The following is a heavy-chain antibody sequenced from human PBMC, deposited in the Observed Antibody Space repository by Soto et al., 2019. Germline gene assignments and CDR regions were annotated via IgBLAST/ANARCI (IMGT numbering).Heavy chain of an antibody. D-gene: IGHD3-22*01. CDR2: ISAYHGNS. Sequence: QVQLVQSGAEVKKPGASVKVSCKASGYTFTSYGISWVRQAPGQGLEWMGWISAYHGNSNYAQKLQGRVTMTTDTSTSTDYKELRGLRSDDTAVYYCARDRPRNYYDSSGFDYWGQGTLVTVSS. V-gene: IGHV1-18*01. CDR3: ARDRPRNYYDSSGFDY. CDR1: GYTFTSYG. J-gene: IGHJ4*02.